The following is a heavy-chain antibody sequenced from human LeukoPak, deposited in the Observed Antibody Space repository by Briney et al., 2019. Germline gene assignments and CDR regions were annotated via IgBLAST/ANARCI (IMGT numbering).Heavy chain of an antibody. CDR2: ISGSGGST. V-gene: IGHV3-23*01. J-gene: IGHJ4*02. Sequence: QPGGSLRLSCAASGFTFSSYAMSWVRQAPGKGLEWVSAISGSGGSTYYADSVKGRFTISRDNSKNTLYLQMNSLRAEDTAVYYCAKSWYDFWSGYYGPSFDYWGQGTLVTVSS. CDR1: GFTFSSYA. CDR3: AKSWYDFWSGYYGPSFDY. D-gene: IGHD3-3*01.